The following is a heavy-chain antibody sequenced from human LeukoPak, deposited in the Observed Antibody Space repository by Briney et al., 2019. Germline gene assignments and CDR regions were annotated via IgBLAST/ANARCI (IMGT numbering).Heavy chain of an antibody. Sequence: PSETLSLTCTVSGGSISSGDYYWSWIRQPPGKGLEWIGHIYYSENTHYNPSLKSRVTISVDTSKNQFSLKVSSVTAADTAVYYCAREECSSTSCYGAFDPWGQGILVTVSS. V-gene: IGHV4-30-4*01. J-gene: IGHJ5*02. CDR3: AREECSSTSCYGAFDP. D-gene: IGHD2-2*01. CDR2: IYYSENT. CDR1: GGSISSGDYY.